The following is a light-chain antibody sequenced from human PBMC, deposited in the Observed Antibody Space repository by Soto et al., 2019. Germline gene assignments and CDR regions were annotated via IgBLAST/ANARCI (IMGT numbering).Light chain of an antibody. V-gene: IGKV1-39*01. CDR3: QQSYSTFWT. J-gene: IGKJ1*01. CDR1: QSISSY. Sequence: DIQMTQSPSSLSASVVDRVTITFRASQSISSYLNWYQQKPGKAPKLLIYAASSLQSGVPSRFSGSGSGTDFTLTISSPQPEDFATYYCQQSYSTFWTFGQGTKVDI. CDR2: AAS.